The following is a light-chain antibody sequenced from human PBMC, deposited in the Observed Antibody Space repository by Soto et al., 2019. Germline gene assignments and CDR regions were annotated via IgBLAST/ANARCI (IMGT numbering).Light chain of an antibody. CDR3: ETWDSNPHGV. V-gene: IGLV4-60*03. J-gene: IGLJ2*01. Sequence: QPVLTQSSSASASLGSSVTLTCTLSSGHSSYIIAWHQQQPGKAPRYLMKLEGSGSYNKGSGVPDRFSGSSSGADRYLTISNLQSEDEADYYCETWDSNPHGVFGGGTKLTVL. CDR1: SGHSSYI. CDR2: LEGSGSY.